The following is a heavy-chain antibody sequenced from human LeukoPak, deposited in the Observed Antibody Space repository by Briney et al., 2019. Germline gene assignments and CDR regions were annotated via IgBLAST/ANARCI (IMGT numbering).Heavy chain of an antibody. D-gene: IGHD4-17*01. CDR2: ISHSGTT. CDR1: GGSINSGGYF. J-gene: IGHJ4*02. Sequence: SETLPLTCAVSGGSINSGGYFWSWIRQPPGKGLECIGYISHSGTTYYNPSLKSRVTVSLDRSKSQFSLELKSVTAADTAVYYCARKRDYGYFDYWGQGTLVTVSS. CDR3: ARKRDYGYFDY. V-gene: IGHV4-30-2*01.